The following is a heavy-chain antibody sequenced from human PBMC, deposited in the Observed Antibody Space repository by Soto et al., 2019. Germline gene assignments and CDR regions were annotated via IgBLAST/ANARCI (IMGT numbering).Heavy chain of an antibody. CDR1: GGSFSGYY. J-gene: IGHJ4*02. CDR3: ARGRLNYYDSSGLRRIPYYFDY. CDR2: INHSGST. V-gene: IGHV4-34*01. D-gene: IGHD3-22*01. Sequence: PSETLSLTCAVYGGSFSGYYWSWIRQPPGKGLEWIGEINHSGSTNYNPSLKSRVTISVDTSKNQFSLKLSSVTAADTAVYYCARGRLNYYDSSGLRRIPYYFDYWGQGNLVTVSS.